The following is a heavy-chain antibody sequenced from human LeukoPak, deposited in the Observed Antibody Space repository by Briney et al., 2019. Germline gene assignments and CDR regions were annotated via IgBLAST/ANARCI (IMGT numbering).Heavy chain of an antibody. V-gene: IGHV3-33*01. J-gene: IGHJ4*01. CDR3: ARDAQRGFDYSNSLKY. CDR2: IWSDGTNR. Sequence: QPGGSLRLSCAASGFIFSHHGMHWVRQAPGKGLEWVAVIWSDGTNRLYADSVKGRFTISRDNSQNTVFLQMDSLRVKDTAIYYCARDAQRGFDYSNSLKYWGHGTLVTVSS. D-gene: IGHD4-11*01. CDR1: GFIFSHHG.